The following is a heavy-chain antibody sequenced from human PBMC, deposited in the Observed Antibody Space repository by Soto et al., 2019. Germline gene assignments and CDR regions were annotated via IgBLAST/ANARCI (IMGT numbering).Heavy chain of an antibody. Sequence: SETLSLTCAVYGGSFSDYYWTWIRQPPGKGLEWIGEIHHSGSTNYNPSLKSRVTISLDTSKNQFSLKLSSVTAADTAIYYCARDPVGVTHFDYWGQGAPVT. J-gene: IGHJ4*02. D-gene: IGHD1-26*01. CDR3: ARDPVGVTHFDY. CDR2: IHHSGST. CDR1: GGSFSDYY. V-gene: IGHV4-34*01.